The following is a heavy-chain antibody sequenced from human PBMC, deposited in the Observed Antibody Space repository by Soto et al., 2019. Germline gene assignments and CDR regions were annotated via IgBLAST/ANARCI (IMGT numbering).Heavy chain of an antibody. Sequence: SVKVSCKASGGTSSSYTISWVRQAPGQGLEWMGRIIPILGIANYAQKFQGRVTITADKSTSTAYMELSSLRSEDTAVYYCARDKAQIGYCSGGSCYRNDAFDIWG. CDR2: IIPILGIA. D-gene: IGHD2-15*01. J-gene: IGHJ3*02. V-gene: IGHV1-69*04. CDR1: GGTSSSYT. CDR3: ARDKAQIGYCSGGSCYRNDAFDI.